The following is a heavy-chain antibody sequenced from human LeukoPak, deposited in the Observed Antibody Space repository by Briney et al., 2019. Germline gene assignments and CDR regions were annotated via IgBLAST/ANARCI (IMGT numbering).Heavy chain of an antibody. CDR1: GGSISSYY. V-gene: IGHV4-59*01. CDR3: ARDRVWSGPIDAFDI. Sequence: SETLSLTCTVSGGSISSYYWSWIRQPPGKGLEWIGFIYYSAITDYNPSLKSRVTISVDTSKNQFSLKLNSVTAADTAVYYCARDRVWSGPIDAFDIWGQGTMVTVSS. CDR2: IYYSAIT. J-gene: IGHJ3*02. D-gene: IGHD3-3*01.